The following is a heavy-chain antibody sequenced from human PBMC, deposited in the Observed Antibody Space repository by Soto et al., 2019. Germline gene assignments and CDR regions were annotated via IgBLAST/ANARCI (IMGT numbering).Heavy chain of an antibody. CDR3: ARHKGYCSGVSCYGMDV. CDR2: IYPGDSDT. J-gene: IGHJ6*02. Sequence: LGESLKISCKGSEYSFAIYWIVWVRQMPGKGLEWMGSIYPGDSDTSYSPSFQGQVTISADKSINTADLQWDSLKASDTAMYFCARHKGYCSGVSCYGMDVWGQGATVTVSS. V-gene: IGHV5-51*01. D-gene: IGHD2-15*01. CDR1: EYSFAIYW.